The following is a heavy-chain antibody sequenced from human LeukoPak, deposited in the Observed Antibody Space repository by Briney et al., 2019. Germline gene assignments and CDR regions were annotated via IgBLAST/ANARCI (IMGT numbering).Heavy chain of an antibody. J-gene: IGHJ4*02. CDR1: GGTFSSYA. Sequence: SVKVSCKASGGTFSSYAISWVRQAPGQGLEWMGGIIPIFGTANYAQKFQGRVTITTDESTSTAYMELSSLRSEDTAVYYCAQLLYCSSTSCYDYWGQGTLVTVSS. V-gene: IGHV1-69*05. CDR3: AQLLYCSSTSCYDY. CDR2: IIPIFGTA. D-gene: IGHD2-2*01.